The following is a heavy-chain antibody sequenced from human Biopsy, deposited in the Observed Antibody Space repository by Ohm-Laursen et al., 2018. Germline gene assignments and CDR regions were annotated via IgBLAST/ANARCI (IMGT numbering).Heavy chain of an antibody. V-gene: IGHV3-7*01. Sequence: SLRLSCSAPGFTFSHYWMHWVRQSPGKGLEWVANINKDGSETNYLDSVKGRFAVSRDNAKNSAYLQMNSLRTEDTAIYYCARDSGGGDSINGWYDALDLWGRGTTVTVSS. CDR1: GFTFSHYW. CDR3: ARDSGGGDSINGWYDALDL. J-gene: IGHJ3*01. CDR2: INKDGSET. D-gene: IGHD2-8*01.